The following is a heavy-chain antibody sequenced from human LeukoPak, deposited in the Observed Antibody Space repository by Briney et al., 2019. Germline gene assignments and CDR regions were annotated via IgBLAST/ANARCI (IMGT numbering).Heavy chain of an antibody. CDR3: AKDRSSSFSGFLEY. Sequence: GGSLRLSCAASGFTFSSYAMNWVRQAPGKGMEWVSAMSYSGSSTYYADSVKGRFTISRDNSKNTLYLQMNSLRAEDTAVYYCAKDRSSSFSGFLEYWGQGTLVTVSS. J-gene: IGHJ4*02. CDR1: GFTFSSYA. D-gene: IGHD6-6*01. CDR2: MSYSGSST. V-gene: IGHV3-23*01.